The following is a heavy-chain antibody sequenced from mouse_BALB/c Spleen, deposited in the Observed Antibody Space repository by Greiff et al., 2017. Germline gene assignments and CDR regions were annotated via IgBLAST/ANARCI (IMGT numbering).Heavy chain of an antibody. J-gene: IGHJ4*01. D-gene: IGHD2-10*02. CDR3: KGYGNFRNYYAMDY. CDR1: GFHFKDYY. CDR2: IDPENGDT. V-gene: IGHV14-4*02. Sequence: VQLQQSGAELVRPGASVKLSCTASGFHFKDYYMHWVKQRPEQGLEWIGWIDPENGDTEYAPKFQGKATMTADTSSNTAYLQLSSLTSEDTAVYYCKGYGNFRNYYAMDYWGQGTSVTVAA.